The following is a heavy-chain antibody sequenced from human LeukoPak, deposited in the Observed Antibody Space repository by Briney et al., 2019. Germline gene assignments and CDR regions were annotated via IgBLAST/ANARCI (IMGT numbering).Heavy chain of an antibody. D-gene: IGHD5-18*01. V-gene: IGHV1-2*02. J-gene: IGHJ4*02. CDR3: ARPRAFSYGQMYYFDS. CDR2: IDPKTGGT. CDR1: GYTFTDYY. Sequence: ASVKVSCKASGYTFTDYYIHWVRQAPGQGLDGMDWIDPKTGGTNFAQKFQGRVTMTRDTSITTAYMELSRLRFGDTAVYYCARPRAFSYGQMYYFDSWGQGALVTVSS.